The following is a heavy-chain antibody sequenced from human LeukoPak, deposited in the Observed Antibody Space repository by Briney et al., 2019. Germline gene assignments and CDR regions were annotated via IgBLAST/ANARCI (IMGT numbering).Heavy chain of an antibody. CDR3: ARVYRERSYFDY. V-gene: IGHV1-3*04. J-gene: IGHJ4*02. D-gene: IGHD4-11*01. Sequence: ASVKVSCKASGYTFTTYAIHWVRQAPGQRLEWMGWINTGNGNTKYSQKFQGRVTITRDTSASTAYMALSSLRFEDTAIYYCARVYRERSYFDYWGQGTLSPSPQ. CDR2: INTGNGNT. CDR1: GYTFTTYA.